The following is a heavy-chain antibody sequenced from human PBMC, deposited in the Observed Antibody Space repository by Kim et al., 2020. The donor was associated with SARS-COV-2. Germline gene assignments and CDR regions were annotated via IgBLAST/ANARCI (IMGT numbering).Heavy chain of an antibody. CDR1: GGSISSSSYY. CDR2: IYYSGST. D-gene: IGHD2-15*01. CDR3: ARHRAGADHIVVVVAARGYFDL. Sequence: SETLSLTCTVSGGSISSSSYYWGWIRQPPGKGLEWIGSIYYSGSTYYNPSLKSRVTISVDTSKNQFSLKLSSVTAADTAVYYCARHRAGADHIVVVVAARGYFDLWCRGTLVTVSS. J-gene: IGHJ2*01. V-gene: IGHV4-39*01.